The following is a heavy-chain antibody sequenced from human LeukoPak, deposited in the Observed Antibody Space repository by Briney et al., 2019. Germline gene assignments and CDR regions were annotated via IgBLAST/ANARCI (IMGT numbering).Heavy chain of an antibody. V-gene: IGHV3-11*05. D-gene: IGHD6-19*01. CDR3: ARVGGSGWSGPKPLDY. CDR1: GFTFSDYY. J-gene: IGHJ4*02. Sequence: PGGSLRLSCAASGFTFSDYYMSWIRQAPGKGLEWVSYISSSSSYTNYADSVKGRFTISRDYAKNSLYLQMNSLRAEDTAVYYCARVGGSGWSGPKPLDYWRQGTLVTVSS. CDR2: ISSSSSYT.